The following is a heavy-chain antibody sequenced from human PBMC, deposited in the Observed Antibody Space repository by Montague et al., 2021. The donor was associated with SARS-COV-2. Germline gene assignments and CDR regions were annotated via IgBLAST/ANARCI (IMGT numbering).Heavy chain of an antibody. V-gene: IGHV4-34*01. J-gene: IGHJ4*02. Sequence: SETLSLTCAVYGGTFSDYYWSWIRQPPGKWLEWIGEINHRGTSKYNPALKSRVSISLDTSKNQFSLYLSSVTAADTAVYYCARGRQHFNMIVVVMTGGEYYFDXWGPGTLVTVSS. CDR1: GGTFSDYY. CDR2: INHRGTS. CDR3: ARGRQHFNMIVVVMTGGEYYFDX. D-gene: IGHD3-22*01.